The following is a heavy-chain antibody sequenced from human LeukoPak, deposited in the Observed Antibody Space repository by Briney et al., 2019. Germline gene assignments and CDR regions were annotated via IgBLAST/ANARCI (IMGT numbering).Heavy chain of an antibody. Sequence: RRTLTLSCAASGFTFSSDAMHWVRQAPATGLEWVAFVSVDGNIRRYPDYVIARFTISRDNSKNTLYLQMNSLRAEATAVYHCAKDRSTTWACDYWGQGTLVTVSS. CDR1: GFTFSSDA. CDR2: VSVDGNIR. D-gene: IGHD1-14*01. CDR3: AKDRSTTWACDY. J-gene: IGHJ4*02. V-gene: IGHV3-30*18.